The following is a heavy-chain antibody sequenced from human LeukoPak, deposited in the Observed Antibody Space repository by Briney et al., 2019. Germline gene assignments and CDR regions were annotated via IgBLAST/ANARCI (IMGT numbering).Heavy chain of an antibody. J-gene: IGHJ4*02. Sequence: PGGSLRLSCAASGFTFRSYGMHWVRQAPGRGLEWVAFIRYDGSKIYEADSVKGRFTISRDNSKNTLYLQMNSLRAEDTAVYYWAKDGNSYYYGSGSFYEDYWGQGILVTVSS. CDR2: IRYDGSKI. CDR3: AKDGNSYYYGSGSFYEDY. D-gene: IGHD3-10*01. V-gene: IGHV3-30*02. CDR1: GFTFRSYG.